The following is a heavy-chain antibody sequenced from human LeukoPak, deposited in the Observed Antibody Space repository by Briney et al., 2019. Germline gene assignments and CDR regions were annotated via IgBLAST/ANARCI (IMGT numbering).Heavy chain of an antibody. CDR1: GGSISSSSYS. V-gene: IGHV4-39*01. J-gene: IGHJ4*02. CDR2: IYYSGST. CDR3: ARHEVDTAMVAPFDY. Sequence: SETLSLTCTVSGGSISSSSYSWGWIRQPPGKGLEWMGSIYYSGSTYYNPSLKSRVTISVDTSKNQFSLKLSSVTAADTAVYYCARHEVDTAMVAPFDYWGQGTLVTVSS. D-gene: IGHD5-18*01.